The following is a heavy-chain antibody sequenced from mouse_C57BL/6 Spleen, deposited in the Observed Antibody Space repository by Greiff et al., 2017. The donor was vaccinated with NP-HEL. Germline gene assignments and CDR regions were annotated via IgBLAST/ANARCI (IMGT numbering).Heavy chain of an antibody. J-gene: IGHJ2*01. CDR1: GYTFTDYY. CDR3: AREEGFITTAYFDY. Sequence: EVQLQQSGPELVKPGASVKISCKASGYTFTDYYMNWVKQSHGKSLEWIGDINPNNGGTSYNQKFKGKATLTVDKSSSTAYMELRSLTSEDSAVYYCAREEGFITTAYFDYWGQGTTLTVSS. V-gene: IGHV1-26*01. D-gene: IGHD1-1*01. CDR2: INPNNGGT.